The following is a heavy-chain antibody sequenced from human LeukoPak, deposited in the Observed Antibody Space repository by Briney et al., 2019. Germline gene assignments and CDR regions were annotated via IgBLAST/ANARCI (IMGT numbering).Heavy chain of an antibody. CDR1: GGSISSYY. CDR2: IYYSGST. D-gene: IGHD6-19*01. V-gene: IGHV4-59*01. CDR3: ARSRRNSSGWYFDY. J-gene: IGHJ4*02. Sequence: SETLSLTCTVSGGSISSYYWSWIRQPPGKGLEWIGYIYYSGSTNYNPSLKSRVTISVDTSKNQFSLKLSSVTAADTAVYYCARSRRNSSGWYFDYWGQGTPVTVSS.